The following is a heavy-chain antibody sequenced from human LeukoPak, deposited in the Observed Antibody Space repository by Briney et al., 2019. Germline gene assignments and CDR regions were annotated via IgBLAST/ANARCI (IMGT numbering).Heavy chain of an antibody. J-gene: IGHJ6*03. V-gene: IGHV3-21*01. D-gene: IGHD2-2*01. Sequence: GGSLRLSCAASGFTFSSYSMNWVRQAPGKGLEWVSSISSSSSYIYYADSVKGRFTISRDNAKNSLYLQMNSLRAEDTAVYYCAREPGYCSSTSCHYYYYMDVWGKGTTVTVSS. CDR3: AREPGYCSSTSCHYYYYMDV. CDR2: ISSSSSYI. CDR1: GFTFSSYS.